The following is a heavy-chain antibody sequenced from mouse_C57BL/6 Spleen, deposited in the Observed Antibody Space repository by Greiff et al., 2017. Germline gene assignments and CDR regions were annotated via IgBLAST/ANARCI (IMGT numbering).Heavy chain of an antibody. D-gene: IGHD2-4*01. CDR2: INPGSGGT. CDR3: ARGDYLYAMDY. CDR1: GYAFTNYL. J-gene: IGHJ4*01. Sequence: HVELKEAGAELVRPGTSVKVSCNSAGYAFTNYLIDWVKQRPGQGLEWIGVINPGSGGTNYNEKFKGKATLTADKSSSTAYMQLSSLTSEDSAVYFCARGDYLYAMDYWGQGTSVTVSS. V-gene: IGHV1-54*01.